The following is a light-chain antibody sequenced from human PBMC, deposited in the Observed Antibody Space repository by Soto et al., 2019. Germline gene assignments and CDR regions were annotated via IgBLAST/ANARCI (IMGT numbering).Light chain of an antibody. J-gene: IGKJ2*01. Sequence: EIVMTQSPATLSVSPGERATLSCRASQRSSGELAWYQQRPGQPPRLLIYGVSTRATGVPDRFSGSGSGSDFTLTISGLQSEDFAVYYCLQGHDWPLTFGQGTRLDI. CDR3: LQGHDWPLT. CDR2: GVS. CDR1: QRSSGE. V-gene: IGKV3-15*01.